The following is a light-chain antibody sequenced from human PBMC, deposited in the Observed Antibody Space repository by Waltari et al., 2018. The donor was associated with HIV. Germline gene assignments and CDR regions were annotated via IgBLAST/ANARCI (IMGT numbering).Light chain of an antibody. CDR3: QQSYSTPMYS. V-gene: IGKV1-39*01. CDR2: AAS. Sequence: DIHMTQSPSSLSASVGDRVTITCRASQSIISYLNWYQQKPGKAPKLLIYAASSLQSGVPSRFSGSGSGTDFTLTISSLQPEDFATYYCQQSYSTPMYSFGQGTKLEIK. J-gene: IGKJ2*03. CDR1: QSIISY.